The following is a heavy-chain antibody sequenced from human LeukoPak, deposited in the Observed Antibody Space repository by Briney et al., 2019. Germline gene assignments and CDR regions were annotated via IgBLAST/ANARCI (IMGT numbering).Heavy chain of an antibody. J-gene: IGHJ4*02. Sequence: SETLALTCAVSGGSISSSNWWSWVRQPPGKGLEWIGRIYYSGSTYYNQALKSRVTISVDTSKNQFSLKLSSATAADTAVYYCARLRPYYYGSGNFDYWGQGTLVTASP. D-gene: IGHD3-10*01. CDR1: GGSISSSNW. CDR3: ARLRPYYYGSGNFDY. CDR2: IYYSGST. V-gene: IGHV4-39*01.